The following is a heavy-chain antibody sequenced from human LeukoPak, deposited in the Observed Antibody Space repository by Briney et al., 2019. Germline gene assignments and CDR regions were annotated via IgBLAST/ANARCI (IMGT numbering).Heavy chain of an antibody. CDR1: GGSISSGSYD. J-gene: IGHJ4*02. CDR3: TKGRGI. Sequence: SQTLSLTCTVSGGSISSGSYDWYWIRQPAGKGLEWIGHLYTSGSMSYNPSLKSRVTISVDTSKNQFSLKLTSVTAAYTAVYYCTKGRGIWGQGTLVTVSS. D-gene: IGHD3-10*01. CDR2: LYTSGSM. V-gene: IGHV4-61*09.